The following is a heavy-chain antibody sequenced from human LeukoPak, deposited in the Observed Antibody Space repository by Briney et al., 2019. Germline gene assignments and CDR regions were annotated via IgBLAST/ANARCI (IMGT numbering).Heavy chain of an antibody. J-gene: IGHJ4*02. D-gene: IGHD4-17*01. CDR1: GFTFSSYV. CDR3: RAMTTVTFYSDY. Sequence: GRSLRLSCAASGFTFSSYVMHWVRQAPGKGLEWVAVISYDGSNKYYADSVKGRFTISRDNSKNTLYLQMNSLRAEDTAVYYCRAMTTVTFYSDYWGQGTLVTVSS. CDR2: ISYDGSNK. V-gene: IGHV3-30*03.